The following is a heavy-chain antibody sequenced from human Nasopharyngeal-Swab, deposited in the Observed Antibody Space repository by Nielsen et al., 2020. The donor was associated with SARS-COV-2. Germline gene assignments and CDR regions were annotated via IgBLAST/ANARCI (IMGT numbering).Heavy chain of an antibody. CDR1: GFTFSSYG. J-gene: IGHJ4*02. CDR2: IWYDGSNK. Sequence: GESLKISCAASGFTFSSYGMHWVRQAPGKGLEWVAVIWYDGSNKYYADSVKGRFTISRDNSKNTLYLQMNSLRAEDTAVYYCARAGQIVVVPAATDYWGQGTLVTVSS. V-gene: IGHV3-30*19. CDR3: ARAGQIVVVPAATDY. D-gene: IGHD2-2*01.